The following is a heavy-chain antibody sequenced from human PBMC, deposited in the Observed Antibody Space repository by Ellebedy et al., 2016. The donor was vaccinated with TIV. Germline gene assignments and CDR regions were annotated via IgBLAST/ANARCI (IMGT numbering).Heavy chain of an antibody. V-gene: IGHV3-23*01. J-gene: IGHJ5*02. CDR3: ARDYGGAFDP. CDR1: GFTFSNYA. CDR2: ISRSGGST. D-gene: IGHD4/OR15-4a*01. Sequence: GESLKISCAASGFTFSNYAMSWVRQAPGKGLEWVSAISRSGGSTYYAGSVKGRFTISRDNSKDTLYLQMNSLRAGDTAVYYCARDYGGAFDPWGQGTLVTVSS.